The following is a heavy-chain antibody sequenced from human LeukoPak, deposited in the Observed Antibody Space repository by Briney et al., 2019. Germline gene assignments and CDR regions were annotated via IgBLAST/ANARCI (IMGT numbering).Heavy chain of an antibody. CDR2: INSDGSST. CDR3: PKYRTPPPYGLDV. J-gene: IGHJ6*02. V-gene: IGHV3-74*01. Sequence: PGRSLRLSCAASGFTFSSYWTHWVRQVPGKGLLWVSRINSDGSSTSYADSVKGRFTNSRDNSKNTLYLLMNRLRAEDTATYYCPKYRTPPPYGLDVWGQGTTVTVSS. CDR1: GFTFSSYW. D-gene: IGHD5-12*01.